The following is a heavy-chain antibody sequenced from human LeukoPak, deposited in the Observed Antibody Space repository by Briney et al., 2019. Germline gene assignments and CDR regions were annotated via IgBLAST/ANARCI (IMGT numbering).Heavy chain of an antibody. Sequence: GGSLRLSCAASGFTFSSYTMNWVRQAPGKGLEWVSYISKSSGTMSYADSVKGRFTISRDNAKNSLFLQMNSLRVEDTATYYCAAQYSRTWNVGSYWGQGTLVTVSS. V-gene: IGHV3-48*01. D-gene: IGHD6-13*01. J-gene: IGHJ4*02. CDR3: AAQYSRTWNVGSY. CDR2: ISKSSGTM. CDR1: GFTFSSYT.